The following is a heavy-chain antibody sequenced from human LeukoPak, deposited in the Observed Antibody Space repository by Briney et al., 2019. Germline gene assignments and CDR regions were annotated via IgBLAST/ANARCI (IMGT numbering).Heavy chain of an antibody. J-gene: IGHJ4*02. CDR3: AKSNYYDSSGYYYPFDY. CDR1: GFTFSSYA. Sequence: PGGSLRLSCAASGFTFSSYAMSWVRQAPGKGLEWVSAISGSGGSTYYADSVKGRLTISRDNSKNTLYLQMNSLRAEDTAVYYCAKSNYYDSSGYYYPFDYWGQGTLVTVSS. CDR2: ISGSGGST. D-gene: IGHD3-22*01. V-gene: IGHV3-23*01.